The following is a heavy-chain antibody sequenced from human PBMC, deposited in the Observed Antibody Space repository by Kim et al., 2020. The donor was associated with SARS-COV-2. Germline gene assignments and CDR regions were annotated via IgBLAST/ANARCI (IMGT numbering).Heavy chain of an antibody. CDR2: INPKSGAT. CDR3: AREVMEIYNTAGVDY. Sequence: ASVKVSCKASGYIFTAYYIHWMRQAPGQGLKWMGRINPKSGATNYALEFRGRVTMTRVTSITTASMELGGLRSDDTAVYYCAREVMEIYNTAGVDYWGQGTRVSV. J-gene: IGHJ4*02. D-gene: IGHD3-3*01. CDR1: GYIFTAYY. V-gene: IGHV1-2*06.